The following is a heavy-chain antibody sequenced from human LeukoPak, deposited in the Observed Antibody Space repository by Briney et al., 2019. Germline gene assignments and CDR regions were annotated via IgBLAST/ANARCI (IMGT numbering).Heavy chain of an antibody. D-gene: IGHD1-26*01. V-gene: IGHV3-74*01. CDR1: GITVSSYW. CDR2: INSDGSVT. CDR3: VTDRYSDSAFGD. Sequence: PGGSLRLSCAASGITVSSYWMRWVRQAPGKGLVWVSRINSDGSVTNYADSVEGRFTISRDNAKNTLYLQMNDLRAEDTAVYYCVTDRYSDSAFGDWGQGTLVTVSS. J-gene: IGHJ4*02.